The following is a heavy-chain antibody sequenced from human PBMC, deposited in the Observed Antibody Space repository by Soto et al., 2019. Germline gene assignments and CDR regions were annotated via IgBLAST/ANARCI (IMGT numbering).Heavy chain of an antibody. D-gene: IGHD2-2*01. J-gene: IGHJ6*03. CDR2: INAGNGNT. CDR3: ARGHLAVVPVASWFYYMGV. V-gene: IGHV1-18*01. Sequence: ASVKVSCKASGHTFTSYGISWVRQAPGQGLEWMGWINAGNGNTRYSQKFQGRVTITRDTPARTVYMELSSLRSEDTAVYYCARGHLAVVPVASWFYYMGVWGKGTTVTVSS. CDR1: GHTFTSYG.